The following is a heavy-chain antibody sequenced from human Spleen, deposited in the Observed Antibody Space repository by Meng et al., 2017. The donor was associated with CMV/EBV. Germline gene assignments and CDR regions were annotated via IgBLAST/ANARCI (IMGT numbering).Heavy chain of an antibody. Sequence: ASVKVSCKASGYTFTAHYFHWVRQAHGQGLEWMGWIHRHRGDTNYAQQFQGRVTLTRDTSSNTGYLELTRLTSDDTAVYYCARDNNWGPDFWGQGTLVTVSS. CDR3: ARDNNWGPDF. J-gene: IGHJ4*02. V-gene: IGHV1-2*02. CDR1: GYTFTAHY. CDR2: IHRHRGDT. D-gene: IGHD7-27*01.